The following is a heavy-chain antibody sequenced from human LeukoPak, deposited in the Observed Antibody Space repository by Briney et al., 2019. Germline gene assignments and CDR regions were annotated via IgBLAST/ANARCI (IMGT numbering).Heavy chain of an antibody. V-gene: IGHV1-46*01. J-gene: IGHJ4*02. CDR1: GCTFTSYY. CDR2: INPSGGST. Sequence: ASVKVSCKASGCTFTSYYMHWVRQAPGQGLEWMGIINPSGGSTSYAQKFQGRVTMTRDTSTSTVYMELSSLRSEDTAVYYCARLRGGYYDSSGYFPRGYFDYWGQGTLVTVSS. CDR3: ARLRGGYYDSSGYFPRGYFDY. D-gene: IGHD3-22*01.